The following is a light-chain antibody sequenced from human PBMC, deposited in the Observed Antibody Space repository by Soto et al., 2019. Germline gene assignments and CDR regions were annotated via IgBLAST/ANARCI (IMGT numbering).Light chain of an antibody. CDR1: QSVSGSY. CDR3: QQYGTSPLT. Sequence: EVVLTQSPGTLSLSPGERATLSCRASQSVSGSYLAWYQQKLGQAPRLLIFDASSRATGIPDRFSGSGSGTDFTLTISRLEPEDFAVYFCQQYGTSPLTFGGGTKVDIK. J-gene: IGKJ4*01. CDR2: DAS. V-gene: IGKV3-20*01.